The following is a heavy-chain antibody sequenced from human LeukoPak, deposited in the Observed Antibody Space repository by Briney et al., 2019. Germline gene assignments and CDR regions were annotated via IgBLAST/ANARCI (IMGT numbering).Heavy chain of an antibody. D-gene: IGHD2-2*01. CDR3: ARRQGCSSTSCPPDS. J-gene: IGHJ4*02. V-gene: IGHV5-51*01. CDR2: IYPGDSDT. Sequence: GESLKISCRGSGYSFTTYWISWVRQMPGKGLEWMGIIYPGDSDTRYSPSFQGQVTMSADKSINTAYLQWSSLKASATAMYYCARRQGCSSTSCPPDSWGQGTLVTVSS. CDR1: GYSFTTYW.